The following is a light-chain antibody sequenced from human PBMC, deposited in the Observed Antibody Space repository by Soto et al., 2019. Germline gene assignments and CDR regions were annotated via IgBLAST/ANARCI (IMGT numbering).Light chain of an antibody. V-gene: IGKV1-39*01. Sequence: IQMTQSPSSLSASIGDRVTITCRASQTVNTYLHWYQQKPGKAPKLLIYAASNLQSGVPSRFSCSGSRKNVTVAANSLQPEDFATYYYQQGYSNQWTFGQGTKVDIK. J-gene: IGKJ1*01. CDR2: AAS. CDR1: QTVNTY. CDR3: QQGYSNQWT.